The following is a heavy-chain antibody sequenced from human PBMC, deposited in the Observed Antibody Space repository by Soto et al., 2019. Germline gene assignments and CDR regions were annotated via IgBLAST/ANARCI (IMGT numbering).Heavy chain of an antibody. CDR1: GLTFSQYW. J-gene: IGHJ6*02. D-gene: IGHD3-3*01. V-gene: IGHV3-74*01. Sequence: PGGSLRLSCAASGLTFSQYWMHWVRQAPGQGLVWVSRISDDGTITDYADSVKGRFTVSRDNARNTHSLQMNSLRSEDTAVYFSATAVDYDFWSGTTHYGMDVCGQGTTVTVSS. CDR2: ISDDGTIT. CDR3: ATAVDYDFWSGTTHYGMDV.